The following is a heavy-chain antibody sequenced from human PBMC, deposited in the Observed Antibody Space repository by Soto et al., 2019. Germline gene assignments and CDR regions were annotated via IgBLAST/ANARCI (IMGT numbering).Heavy chain of an antibody. Sequence: QMQLVQSGPEVKKPGTSVKVSCKASGFTFTSSAMQWVRQARGQRLEWIGWIVVGSGNTNYAQKFQERVTITRDMAKRPAYMEVGRPRSEDTAVYYCAAEGDYYDSSEEDFQHWGQGTLVTVSS. CDR1: GFTFTSSA. V-gene: IGHV1-58*02. CDR2: IVVGSGNT. J-gene: IGHJ1*01. CDR3: AAEGDYYDSSEEDFQH. D-gene: IGHD3-22*01.